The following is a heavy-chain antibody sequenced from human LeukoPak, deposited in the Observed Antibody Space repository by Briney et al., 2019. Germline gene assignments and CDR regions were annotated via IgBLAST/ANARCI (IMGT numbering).Heavy chain of an antibody. V-gene: IGHV1-18*01. D-gene: IGHD2-2*01. CDR2: ISAYNGNT. J-gene: IGHJ3*02. CDR1: GYTFTSYG. Sequence: ASVKVSCKASGYTFTSYGISWVRQAPGQGLEWMGWISAYNGNTNYAQKLQGRVTMTTDTSTSTAYMELRSLRSDDTAVYYCARSPDIVVLPAAHSDAFDIWGQGTMVTVSS. CDR3: ARSPDIVVLPAAHSDAFDI.